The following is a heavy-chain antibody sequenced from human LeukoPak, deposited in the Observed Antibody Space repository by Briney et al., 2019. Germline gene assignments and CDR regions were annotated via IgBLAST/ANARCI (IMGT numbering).Heavy chain of an antibody. V-gene: IGHV4-30-2*03. J-gene: IGHJ3*02. CDR1: GGSISSGGYC. CDR2: IYHSGST. CDR3: ARHSSKDAFAI. Sequence: SETLSLTCAVSGGSISSGGYCWSWIRQPPRKGLEWIGYIYHSGSTYYNPSLKSRVTISVDTSKNQFSLKLSSVTAADTAVYYCARHSSKDAFAIWGQGTMVTVSS.